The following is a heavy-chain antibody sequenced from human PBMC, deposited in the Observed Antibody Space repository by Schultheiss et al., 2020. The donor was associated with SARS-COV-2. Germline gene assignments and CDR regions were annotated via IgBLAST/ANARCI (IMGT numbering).Heavy chain of an antibody. CDR2: IKSKTDGGTT. D-gene: IGHD3-22*01. Sequence: SCAASGFSFSSYGMSWVRQAPGKGLEWVGRIKSKTDGGTTDYAAPVKGRFTISRDDSKNTLYLQMNSLKTEDTAVYYCTTDPAAWYYYDSSGWGPFDYWGQGTLVTVSS. J-gene: IGHJ4*02. CDR3: TTDPAAWYYYDSSGWGPFDY. V-gene: IGHV3-15*01. CDR1: GFSFSSYG.